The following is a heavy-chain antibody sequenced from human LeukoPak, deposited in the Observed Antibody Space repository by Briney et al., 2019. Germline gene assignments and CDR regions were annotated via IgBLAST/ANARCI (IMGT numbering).Heavy chain of an antibody. CDR1: GYTFTSYE. CDR3: ARGRGGYADYYYYMDV. J-gene: IGHJ6*03. CDR2: MNPDTGNT. Sequence: ASVKVSCKASGYTFTSYEINWVRQATGQGLEWMGWMNPDTGNTGYAQKFQGRVTMTRNTSISTAYMELSGLRSGDTAVYYCARGRGGYADYYYYMDVWGKGTTVTVSS. D-gene: IGHD5-12*01. V-gene: IGHV1-8*01.